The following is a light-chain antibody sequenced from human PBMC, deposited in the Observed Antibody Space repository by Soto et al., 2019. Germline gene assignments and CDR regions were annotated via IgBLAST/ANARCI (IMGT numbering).Light chain of an antibody. V-gene: IGKV3-11*01. Sequence: EIVLTQSPPTLSLSPGERATLSCRASQSVSSYLAWYQQKPGQAPQLLIYDASNRATGIPARFRGSGSGTDFTFTISSREPADVAVYYCQQRSNWLLYTFGQGTKLEIK. J-gene: IGKJ2*01. CDR3: QQRSNWLLYT. CDR1: QSVSSY. CDR2: DAS.